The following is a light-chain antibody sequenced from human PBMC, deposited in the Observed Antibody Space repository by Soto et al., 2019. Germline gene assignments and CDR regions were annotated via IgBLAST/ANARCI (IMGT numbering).Light chain of an antibody. CDR3: CSYAGSYTWV. J-gene: IGLJ1*01. CDR2: DVT. CDR1: SSDVGGYNY. V-gene: IGLV2-11*01. Sequence: QSALTQPRSVSGSPGQSVTISCTGTSSDVGGYNYVSWYEQHPVKAPKLMIYDVTKRPSGVPDRFSGSKSGNPASLTISGLQAEEEADYYCCSYAGSYTWVFGTGTKLTVL.